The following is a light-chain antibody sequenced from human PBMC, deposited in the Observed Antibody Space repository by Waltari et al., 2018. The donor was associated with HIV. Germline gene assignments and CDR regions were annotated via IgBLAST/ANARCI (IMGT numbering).Light chain of an antibody. CDR3: AAWDDSLNGYV. V-gene: IGLV1-36*01. CDR1: RPYIGNND. J-gene: IGLJ1*01. CDR2: YDD. Sequence: QSVLTQSPSVSEAPRQRVTISCSGSRPYIGNNDVNWYQQVPGKAPKLLIYYDDLLSSGVSDRFSGSKSGTSASLAIRGLQPEDEADYFCAAWDDSLNGYVFGSGTKVIV.